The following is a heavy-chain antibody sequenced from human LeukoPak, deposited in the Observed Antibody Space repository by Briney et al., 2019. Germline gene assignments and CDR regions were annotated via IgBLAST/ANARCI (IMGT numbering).Heavy chain of an antibody. D-gene: IGHD1-26*01. V-gene: IGHV1-46*01. CDR1: GYTFTIYY. CDR2: INPSGGST. J-gene: IGHJ3*02. CDR3: ARSEGATASAFDI. Sequence: GASVKVSCKASGYTFTIYYMHWVRQAPGQGLEWMGIINPSGGSTSYAQKFQGRVTMTRDTSTSTVYMELSSLRSEDTAVYYCARSEGATASAFDIWGQGTMVTVSS.